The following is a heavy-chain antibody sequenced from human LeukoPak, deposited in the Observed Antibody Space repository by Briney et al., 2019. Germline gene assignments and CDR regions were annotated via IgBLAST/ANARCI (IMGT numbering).Heavy chain of an antibody. CDR3: ATTHSSGWLFDY. V-gene: IGHV1-18*04. CDR2: ISAYNGNT. D-gene: IGHD6-19*01. J-gene: IGHJ4*02. CDR1: GYTLTSYG. Sequence: ASVKVSCKASGYTLTSYGISWVRQAPGQGLEWMGWISAYNGNTNYAQKLQGRVTMTTDTSTSTAYMELRSLRSDDTAVYYCATTHSSGWLFDYWGQGTLVTVSS.